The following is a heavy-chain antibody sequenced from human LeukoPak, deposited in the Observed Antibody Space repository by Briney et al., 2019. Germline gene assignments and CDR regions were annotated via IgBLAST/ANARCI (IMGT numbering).Heavy chain of an antibody. J-gene: IGHJ4*01. CDR3: ARGSLGWGSEPEYFDY. V-gene: IGHV1-18*01. CDR2: ISPFNGNT. CDR1: GYTFTSHG. D-gene: IGHD1-14*01. Sequence: ASVKVSCKASGYTFTSHGFSWVRQAPGQGLEWMGWISPFNGNTNYAEKFRARVTMTTDASTSTVAMELRSLGYDDTGIYYCARGSLGWGSEPEYFDYWGQGTLVTVSS.